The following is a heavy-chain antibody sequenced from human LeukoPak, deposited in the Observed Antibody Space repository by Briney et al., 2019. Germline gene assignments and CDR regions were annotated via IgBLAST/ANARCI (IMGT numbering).Heavy chain of an antibody. J-gene: IGHJ5*02. CDR3: AREGSYQQLAPLEGLFDWFDP. Sequence: SVKVSCKASGGTFSSYTISWVRQAPGQGLEWMGRIIPSGGIANYAQKLQGRVTITADKSTSTAYMELSSLRSEDTAVYYCAREGSYQQLAPLEGLFDWFDPWGQGTLVTVSS. CDR1: GGTFSSYT. D-gene: IGHD6-13*01. V-gene: IGHV1-69*04. CDR2: IIPSGGIA.